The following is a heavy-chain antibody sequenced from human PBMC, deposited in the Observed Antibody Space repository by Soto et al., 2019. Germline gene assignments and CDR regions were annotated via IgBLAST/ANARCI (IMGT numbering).Heavy chain of an antibody. Sequence: QVQLQESGPGLVKPSETLSLTCTVGSISTYYWNWIRQPPGKGLEWIGYIYNIGRNNYNPSLKSRVAMSIDTSKNQLRRKLSSVTGADTAVYCCARYRVGATHFDYWGQGALVPVAS. CDR3: ARYRVGATHFDY. CDR1: SISTYY. CDR2: IYNIGRN. D-gene: IGHD1-26*01. V-gene: IGHV4-59*01. J-gene: IGHJ4*02.